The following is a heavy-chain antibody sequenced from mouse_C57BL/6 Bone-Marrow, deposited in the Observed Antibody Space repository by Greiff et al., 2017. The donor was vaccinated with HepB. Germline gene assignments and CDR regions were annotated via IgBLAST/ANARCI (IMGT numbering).Heavy chain of an antibody. V-gene: IGHV3-6*01. CDR1: GYSITSGYY. CDR2: ISYDGSN. D-gene: IGHD2-4*01. J-gene: IGHJ4*01. CDR3: ARVYDYDWPY. Sequence: EVQLVESGPGLVKPSQSLSLTCSVTGYSITSGYYWNWIRQFPGNKLEWMGYISYDGSNNYNPSLKNRISITRDTSKNQFFLKLNSVTTEDTATYYCARVYDYDWPYWGQGTSVTVSS.